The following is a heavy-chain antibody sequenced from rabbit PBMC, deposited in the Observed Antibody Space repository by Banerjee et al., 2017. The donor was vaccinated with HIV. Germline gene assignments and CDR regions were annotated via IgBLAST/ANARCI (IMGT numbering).Heavy chain of an antibody. Sequence: QEQLVESGGGLVQPEGSLTLTCTASGFSFSSGGYMCWVRQAPGKGLEWIGCINTGSGSAYYASWVISRFTISKTSSTTVTLQVTSLTAADTATYFCARDLAGAIGWNFYLWGPGTLVTVS. CDR2: INTGSGSA. CDR3: ARDLAGAIGWNFYL. CDR1: GFSFSSGGY. J-gene: IGHJ4*01. D-gene: IGHD4-1*01. V-gene: IGHV1S45*01.